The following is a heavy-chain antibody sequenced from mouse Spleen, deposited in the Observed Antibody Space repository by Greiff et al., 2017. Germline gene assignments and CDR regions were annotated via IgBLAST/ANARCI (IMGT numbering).Heavy chain of an antibody. CDR1: GFSFTSYG. CDR2: IWGGGST. D-gene: IGHD1-1*01. J-gene: IGHJ4*01. V-gene: IGHV2-6*01. CDR3: ARDTVGYAMDY. Sequence: VMLVESGPGLVAPSQSLSITCTVSGFSFTSYGVDWVRQSPGKGLEWLGVIWGGGSTNYNSALNSRLSISKDNSKSQVFLKMNSLQTDDTAMYYCARDTVGYAMDYWGQGTSVTVSS.